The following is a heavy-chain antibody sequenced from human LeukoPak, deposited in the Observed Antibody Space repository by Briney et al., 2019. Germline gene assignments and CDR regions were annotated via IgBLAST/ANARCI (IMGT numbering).Heavy chain of an antibody. CDR2: ISGSGGST. CDR3: VKGQNTKIVVVFKQRVDFGI. CDR1: GFTFSSYA. D-gene: IGHD3-22*01. J-gene: IGHJ3*02. Sequence: GGSLRLSCAASGFTFSSYAMSWVRQAPGKGLEWVSAISGSGGSTYYADSVKGRFTISRDNSKNTLYLQMNSLRAEDTAVYYCVKGQNTKIVVVFKQRVDFGIWGKGTMVTVA. V-gene: IGHV3-23*01.